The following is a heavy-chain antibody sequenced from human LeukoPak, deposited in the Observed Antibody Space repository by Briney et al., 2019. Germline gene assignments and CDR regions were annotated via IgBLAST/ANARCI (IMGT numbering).Heavy chain of an antibody. J-gene: IGHJ5*02. V-gene: IGHV4-61*05. CDR1: GGSISSSSYY. Sequence: TSETLSLTCTVSGGSISSSSYYWGWIRQPPGKGLEWIGYIYYSGTTKYNPSLKSRVTISVDTSKNQFSLKLNSLTAADTAVYYCARGHTESADDYGNWFHPWGQGTLVTVSS. CDR2: IYYSGTT. D-gene: IGHD5-12*01. CDR3: ARGHTESADDYGNWFHP.